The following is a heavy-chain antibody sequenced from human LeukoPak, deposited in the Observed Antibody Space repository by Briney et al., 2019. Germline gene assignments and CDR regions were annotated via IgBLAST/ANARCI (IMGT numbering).Heavy chain of an antibody. Sequence: GGSLRLSWAASGFTFSSYGMHWARQAPGKGLEWVAVIWYDGSNKYHADSVKGRFTISRDNSKNTLYLQMNSLRAEDTAVYYCARDRIVGATTGAFDIWGQGTMVTVSS. V-gene: IGHV3-33*01. CDR3: ARDRIVGATTGAFDI. D-gene: IGHD1-26*01. J-gene: IGHJ3*02. CDR1: GFTFSSYG. CDR2: IWYDGSNK.